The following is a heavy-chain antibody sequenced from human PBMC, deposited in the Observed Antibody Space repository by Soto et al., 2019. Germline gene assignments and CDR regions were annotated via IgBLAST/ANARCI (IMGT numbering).Heavy chain of an antibody. CDR3: ARASPATMSWGRYLHH. CDR1: GFTVSSNY. V-gene: IGHV3-53*01. D-gene: IGHD5-12*01. Sequence: EVQLVESGGGLIQPGGSLRLSCAASGFTVSSNYMSWVRQAPGKGLEWVSVIYSGGSTYYADSVKGRFTISRDSSKNTLYLQMNSLRAEDTAVYYCARASPATMSWGRYLHHWGQGTLVIVSS. J-gene: IGHJ1*01. CDR2: IYSGGST.